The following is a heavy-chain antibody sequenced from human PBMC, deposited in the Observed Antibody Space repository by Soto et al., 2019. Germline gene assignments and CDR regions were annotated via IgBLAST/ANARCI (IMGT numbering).Heavy chain of an antibody. CDR1: GFTFGSYA. V-gene: IGHV3-23*01. D-gene: IGHD2-21*02. Sequence: EVQLLESGGGLVQPGGSLRRSCAASGFTFGSYAMSWVRQAPGKGLEWVSAISGSGGSTYYADSVKGRFTISRDNSKNTLYLQMNSLRAEDTAVYYCAKQNGYGGNSELEYWGQGTLVTVSS. CDR3: AKQNGYGGNSELEY. CDR2: ISGSGGST. J-gene: IGHJ4*02.